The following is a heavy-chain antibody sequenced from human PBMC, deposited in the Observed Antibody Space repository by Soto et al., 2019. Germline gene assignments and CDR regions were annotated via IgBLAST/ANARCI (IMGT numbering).Heavy chain of an antibody. CDR2: ISGSGQST. V-gene: IGHV3-23*01. D-gene: IGHD3-3*01. J-gene: IGHJ4*02. CDR1: GFTFSKYA. CDR3: AKAHDFRSYYFDY. Sequence: EVQLLESGGGLVQPGGSLRLSCAASGFTFSKYAMSWVRQAPGKGLEWVSGISGSGQSTYYADSVKGRFTISRDNSKNTLYLQMNSLRAEDTAVYYCAKAHDFRSYYFDYWGQGTLVTVPS.